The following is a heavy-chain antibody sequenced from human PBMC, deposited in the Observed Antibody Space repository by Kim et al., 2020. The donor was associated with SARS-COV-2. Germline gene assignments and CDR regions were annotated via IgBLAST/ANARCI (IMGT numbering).Heavy chain of an antibody. V-gene: IGHV3-23*01. D-gene: IGHD3-10*01. J-gene: IGHJ3*02. CDR2: ITVSGDST. Sequence: GGSLRLSCAASGFTFNNYAMTWVRQAPGKGLEWVSSITVSGDSTYYADSVKGRFTISRDNSKNTLYLQLNSLRAEDTAIYYCAKMMVRTTYDIWGLGTLV. CDR3: AKMMVRTTYDI. CDR1: GFTFNNYA.